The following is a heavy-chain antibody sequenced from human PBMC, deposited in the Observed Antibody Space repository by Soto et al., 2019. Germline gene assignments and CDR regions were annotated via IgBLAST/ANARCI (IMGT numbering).Heavy chain of an antibody. CDR3: ARENMRIMVRGPIVDS. CDR2: FNPILGVA. V-gene: IGHV1-69*08. CDR1: ADTFTSFT. Sequence: QVRLVQSGAAVKKPGSSVRVSCTASADTFTSFTINWVRQAPGQGLEWMGRFNPILGVADYAQKFQGRVSITADKSTTTTYVELSSLTSEDTAVYYCARENMRIMVRGPIVDSWGQGTLVTVSS. J-gene: IGHJ4*02. D-gene: IGHD3-10*01.